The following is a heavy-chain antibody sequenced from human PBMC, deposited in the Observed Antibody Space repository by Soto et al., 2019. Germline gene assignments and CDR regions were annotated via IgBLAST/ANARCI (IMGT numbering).Heavy chain of an antibody. CDR1: GFTFRTYS. D-gene: IGHD2-2*01. J-gene: IGHJ6*02. V-gene: IGHV3-21*01. CDR2: ISSGGDYI. CDR3: ARISVVPAYMSGGLDT. Sequence: PGGSLRLSCEASGFTFRTYSMTWVRQAPGKGLEWVASISSGGDYIKYADSVKGRFTLSRDNGKNSLSLQMNSLRAEDTAIYFCARISVVPAYMSGGLDTWGQGTTVTVSS.